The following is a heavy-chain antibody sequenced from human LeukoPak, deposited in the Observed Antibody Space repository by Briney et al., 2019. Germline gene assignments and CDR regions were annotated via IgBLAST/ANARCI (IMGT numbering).Heavy chain of an antibody. CDR2: ISYDGSNK. CDR3: AREHTVVVAGGFDY. J-gene: IGHJ4*02. V-gene: IGHV3-30*04. Sequence: GGSLRLSCAASGFTFSSYAMHWVRQAPGKGLEWVAVISYDGSNKYYADSVKGRFTISRDNSKNTLYLQMNSLRAEDTAVYYCAREHTVVVAGGFDYWGQGTLVTVSS. CDR1: GFTFSSYA. D-gene: IGHD2-15*01.